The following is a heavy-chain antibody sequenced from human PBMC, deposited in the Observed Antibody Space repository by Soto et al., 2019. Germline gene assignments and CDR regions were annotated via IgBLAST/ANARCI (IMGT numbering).Heavy chain of an antibody. V-gene: IGHV3-21*01. D-gene: IGHD2-2*01. Sequence: EVQLVESGGGLVKPGGSLRLSCAASGFTFSSYSMNWVRQAPGKGLEWVSSISSSSSYIYYADSVKGRCTISIDYAKNSLYLQMNSLRAEDTAVYYCARDHGVPCYYYYYGIDVWGQGTTVTVSS. CDR2: ISSSSSYI. CDR3: ARDHGVPCYYYYYGIDV. CDR1: GFTFSSYS. J-gene: IGHJ6*02.